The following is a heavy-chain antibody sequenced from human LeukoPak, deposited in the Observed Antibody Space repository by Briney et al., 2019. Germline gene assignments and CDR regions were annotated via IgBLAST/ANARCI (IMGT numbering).Heavy chain of an antibody. CDR3: ARAPRGMITFGGVIVGPLDY. D-gene: IGHD3-16*02. CDR2: ISWNSGSI. CDR1: GFTFSDYY. J-gene: IGHJ4*02. Sequence: PGGSLRLSCAASGFTFSDYYMSWIRQAPGKGLEWVSGISWNSGSIGYADSVKGRFTISRDNAKNSLYLQMNSLRAEDTAVYYCARAPRGMITFGGVIVGPLDYWGQGTLVTVSS. V-gene: IGHV3-11*01.